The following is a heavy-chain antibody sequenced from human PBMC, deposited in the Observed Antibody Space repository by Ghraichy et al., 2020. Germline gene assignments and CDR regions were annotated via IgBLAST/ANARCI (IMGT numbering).Heavy chain of an antibody. V-gene: IGHV3-48*02. J-gene: IGHJ4*02. CDR2: ISSSSSAI. CDR3: ATLAPSVMLKGD. CDR1: GFTFSNYS. Sequence: GGSLRLSCAASGFTFSNYSMNWVRQAPGKGLEWVSYISSSSSAIYYADSVKGRFTISRDNAKNSAYLQMNSLRDEDTAVYYCATLAPSVMLKGDWGQGTLVTVSS. D-gene: IGHD3-16*01.